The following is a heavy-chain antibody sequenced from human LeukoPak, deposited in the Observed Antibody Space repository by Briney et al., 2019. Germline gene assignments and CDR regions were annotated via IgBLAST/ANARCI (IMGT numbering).Heavy chain of an antibody. Sequence: GGSLRLSCAASGFTFSSYSMNWVRQAPGKGLEWVSSISSSSSYIYYADSVKGRFTISRDNAKNSLYLQMNSLRAEDTAVYYCARDAEIERVIPAARGMDVWGKGTTVTVSS. CDR3: ARDAEIERVIPAARGMDV. CDR1: GFTFSSYS. J-gene: IGHJ6*03. D-gene: IGHD2-2*01. V-gene: IGHV3-21*01. CDR2: ISSSSSYI.